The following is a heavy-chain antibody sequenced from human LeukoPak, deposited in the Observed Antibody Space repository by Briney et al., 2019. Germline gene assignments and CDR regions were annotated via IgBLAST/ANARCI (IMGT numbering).Heavy chain of an antibody. V-gene: IGHV4-34*01. CDR1: GGSFSGYY. D-gene: IGHD3-9*01. CDR2: IHYEGST. J-gene: IGHJ2*01. CDR3: TRGILRSYYFDL. Sequence: TPSETLSLTCAVFGGSFSGYYWSWVRQPPGKGLEWIGEIHYEGSTSYKPSPRSRATISGDTSDNHFSLKLNSVTAADTAVYYCTRGILRSYYFDLWGRGTLVTVSS.